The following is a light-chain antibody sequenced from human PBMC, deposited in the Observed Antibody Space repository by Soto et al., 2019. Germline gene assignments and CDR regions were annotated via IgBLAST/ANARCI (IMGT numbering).Light chain of an antibody. J-gene: IGLJ1*01. CDR2: EVS. V-gene: IGLV2-8*01. CDR1: SSDVGGYNS. CDR3: SSYAGSNNLYV. Sequence: QSVLTQPPSASGSPGQSVTISCTGTSSDVGGYNSVSWYQQHPGKAPKLIIYEVSKRPSGVPDRFSGSKSGNTASLTVSGLQAEDEADYYCSSYAGSNNLYVFGTGTKLTVL.